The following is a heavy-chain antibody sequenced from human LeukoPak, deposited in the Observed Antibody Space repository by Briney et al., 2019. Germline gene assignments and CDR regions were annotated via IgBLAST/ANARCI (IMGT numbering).Heavy chain of an antibody. J-gene: IGHJ4*02. CDR2: ISYDGSNK. CDR1: GFTFSSYA. Sequence: PGGSLRLSCAASGFTFSSYAMHWVRQAPGKGLEWVAVISYDGSNKYYADSVKGRFTISRDNSKNTLYLQMNSLGAEDTAVYYCARDIGGSSGWYYFDYWGQGTLVTVSS. D-gene: IGHD6-19*01. V-gene: IGHV3-30-3*01. CDR3: ARDIGGSSGWYYFDY.